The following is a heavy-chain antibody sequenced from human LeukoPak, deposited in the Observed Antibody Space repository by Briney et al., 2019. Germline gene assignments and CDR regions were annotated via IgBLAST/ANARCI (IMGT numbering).Heavy chain of an antibody. CDR3: ARGGGRDGYNYDY. Sequence: SETLPLTCTVSGGSISSYYWSWIRQPPGKGLEWIGYIYYSGSTNYNPSLKSRVTISVDTSKNQFSLKLSSVTAADTAVYYCARGGGRDGYNYDYWGQGTLVTVSS. CDR2: IYYSGST. CDR1: GGSISSYY. V-gene: IGHV4-59*01. D-gene: IGHD5-24*01. J-gene: IGHJ4*02.